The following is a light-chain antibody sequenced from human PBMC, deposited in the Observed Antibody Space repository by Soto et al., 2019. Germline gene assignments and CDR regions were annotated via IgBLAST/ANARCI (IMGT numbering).Light chain of an antibody. Sequence: QSALTQPASVSGSPGQSITISCTGTSSDVGGYNYVSWYQQHPGKAPKLMIYDVSNRPSGVSNRFSGSKSGNTASLTISGRQAEDEADYDCRSYTSSSPLIAVFGGGTQLTVL. V-gene: IGLV2-14*01. CDR2: DVS. J-gene: IGLJ7*01. CDR3: RSYTSSSPLIAV. CDR1: SSDVGGYNY.